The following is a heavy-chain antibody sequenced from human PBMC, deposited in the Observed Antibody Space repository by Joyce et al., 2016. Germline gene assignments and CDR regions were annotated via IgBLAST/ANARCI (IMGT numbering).Heavy chain of an antibody. V-gene: IGHV3-30*18. J-gene: IGHJ4*02. CDR3: AKRYDYVDY. CDR2: IANDGNKK. Sequence: QVQLVESGGGVVQPGRSLRLYCAASGFTFRKYGRHWVRQAPGKGLEWVAVIANDGNKKFDAASVTGRFTISRDTSKNTLYLQMNSLRAEDTAVYYCAKRYDYVDYWGQGTLVTVSS. D-gene: IGHD3-16*01. CDR1: GFTFRKYG.